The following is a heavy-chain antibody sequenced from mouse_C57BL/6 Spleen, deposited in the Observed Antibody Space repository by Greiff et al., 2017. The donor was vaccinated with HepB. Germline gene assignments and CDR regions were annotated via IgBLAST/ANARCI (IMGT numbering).Heavy chain of an antibody. Sequence: EVKLMESEEGLVKPGGSLKLSCAASGFTFSSYAMSWVRQTPEKRLEWVAYISSGGDYIYYADTVKGRFTISRDNARNTLYLQMSSLKSEDTAMYYCTRDRGLRDYAMDYWGQGTSVTVSS. CDR2: ISSGGDYI. V-gene: IGHV5-9-1*02. CDR1: GFTFSSYA. J-gene: IGHJ4*01. CDR3: TRDRGLRDYAMDY. D-gene: IGHD2-4*01.